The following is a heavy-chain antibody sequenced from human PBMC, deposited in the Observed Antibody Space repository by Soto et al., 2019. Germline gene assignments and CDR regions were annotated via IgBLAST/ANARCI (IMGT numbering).Heavy chain of an antibody. V-gene: IGHV4-59*01. CDR1: GGAISSCY. CDR3: ARAILRYFDRDYYFDY. Sequence: ETLSLTCTVSGGAISSCYWSWIRQPPGKGLEWIGYIYYSGSTNYNPSLKSRVTISVDTSKNQFSLKLSSVTAADTAVYYCARAILRYFDRDYYFDYWGQGTMVTVSS. J-gene: IGHJ4*02. CDR2: IYYSGST. D-gene: IGHD3-9*01.